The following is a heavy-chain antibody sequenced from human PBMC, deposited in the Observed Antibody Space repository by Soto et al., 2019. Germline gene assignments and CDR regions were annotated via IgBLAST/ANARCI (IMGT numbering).Heavy chain of an antibody. CDR3: ATQEDGYSSSWFDY. J-gene: IGHJ4*02. D-gene: IGHD6-13*01. CDR2: IIPIFGTA. Sequence: GTSVKVSCKASGGTFSSYAISWVRQAPGQGLEWMGGIIPIFGTANYAQKFQGRVTITADESTSTAYMELSSLRSEDTAVYYCATQEDGYSSSWFDYWGQGTLVTVSS. V-gene: IGHV1-69*13. CDR1: GGTFSSYA.